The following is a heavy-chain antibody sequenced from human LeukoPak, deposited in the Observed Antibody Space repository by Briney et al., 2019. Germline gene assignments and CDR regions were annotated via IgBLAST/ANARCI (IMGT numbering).Heavy chain of an antibody. CDR2: ISSGGTI. V-gene: IGHV3-11*01. CDR3: AREVGDYGDY. Sequence: GGSLRLSCAASGFTFSDSYMSWIRQAPGKGLEWVSYISSGGTIFYADSVKGRFTIFRDNAKNSLYLQMNSLRAEDTAVYYCAREVGDYGDYWGQGTLVTVSS. D-gene: IGHD4-17*01. CDR1: GFTFSDSY. J-gene: IGHJ4*02.